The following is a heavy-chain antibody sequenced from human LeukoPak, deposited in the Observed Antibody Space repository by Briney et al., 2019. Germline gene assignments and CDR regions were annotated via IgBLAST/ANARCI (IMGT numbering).Heavy chain of an antibody. CDR3: ARYYGSGSYRMDV. Sequence: SETLSLTCTVSGDSNSSYYWSWIRQPPGKGLEWMGYTYYSGSTNYNPSLKSRVTISVDKSKNQFSLKLSSVTAADTAVYYCARYYGSGSYRMDVWGKGTTVTVSS. CDR2: TYYSGST. J-gene: IGHJ6*03. V-gene: IGHV4-59*12. D-gene: IGHD3-10*01. CDR1: GDSNSSYY.